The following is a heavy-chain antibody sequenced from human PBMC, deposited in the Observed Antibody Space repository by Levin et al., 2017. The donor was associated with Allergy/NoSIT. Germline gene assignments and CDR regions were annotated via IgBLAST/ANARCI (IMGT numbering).Heavy chain of an antibody. CDR3: ARDRREWFGELKGAFHI. CDR1: GGSISDTSYY. CDR2: IYYSGST. V-gene: IGHV4-39*07. Sequence: MSSETLSLTCTVSGGSISDTSYYWGWIRQPPGKGLEWIGSIYYSGSTYYNPSLKSRVTISVDTSKNQFSLKLSSVTAADTAVYYCARDRREWFGELKGAFHIWGQGTMVTVSS. D-gene: IGHD3-10*01. J-gene: IGHJ3*02.